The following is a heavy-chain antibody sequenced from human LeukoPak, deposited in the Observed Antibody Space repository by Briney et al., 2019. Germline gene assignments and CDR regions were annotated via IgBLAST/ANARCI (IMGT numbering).Heavy chain of an antibody. CDR2: VRSKTDNYAT. CDR3: AKVLRYFMDV. Sequence: GGSLRLSCAASGFTVSGSSLHWVRQASGKGLEWVGRVRSKTDNYATAYSASVQGRFTVSRDDSKNTAYLQMNSLKPEDTAVYYCAKVLRYFMDVWGQGTTVTVSS. J-gene: IGHJ6*02. CDR1: GFTVSGSS. D-gene: IGHD3-9*01. V-gene: IGHV3-73*01.